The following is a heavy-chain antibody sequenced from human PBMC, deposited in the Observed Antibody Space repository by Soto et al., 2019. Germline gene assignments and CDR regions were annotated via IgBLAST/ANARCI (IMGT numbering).Heavy chain of an antibody. D-gene: IGHD6-13*01. V-gene: IGHV4-61*08. CDR1: GDSVNSGAHY. CDR3: AMVKRRSGTYSTWFGP. J-gene: IGHJ5*02. CDR2: ISSSGTT. Sequence: ASETLSLTCIVSGDSVNSGAHYWSWIRQSPGTGLEWIGYISSSGTTTYSPSLRSRIIISSDTSRNLFSLRLASVIAADTAISDCAMVKRRSGTYSTWFGPWGPGTLGAVSS.